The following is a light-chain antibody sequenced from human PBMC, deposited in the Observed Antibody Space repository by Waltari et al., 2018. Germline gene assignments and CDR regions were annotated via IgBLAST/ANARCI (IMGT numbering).Light chain of an antibody. CDR3: QQHNNWPPLT. CDR2: TAS. J-gene: IGKJ4*01. CDR1: QSVGTN. V-gene: IGKV3-15*01. Sequence: EIVMTQSPPTLSVSPGERVTLSCRASQSVGTNLAWYHQTPGQAPRLLIYTASTRATGVPARFSGSGSGTDFTLTISSLQSEDFGIYYCQQHNNWPPLTFGGGTKVEIK.